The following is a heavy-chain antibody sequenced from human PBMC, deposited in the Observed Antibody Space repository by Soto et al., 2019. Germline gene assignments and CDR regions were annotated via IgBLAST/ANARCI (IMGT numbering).Heavy chain of an antibody. CDR2: IYYSGST. CDR3: ASSIRYYYGMDV. Sequence: SETLSLTCTVSGGSISSYYWSWIRQPPGKGLEWIGEIYYSGSTNYNPSLKSRVTISVDTSKNQFSLKLSSVTAADTAVYYCASSIRYYYGMDVWGQGTTVTVSS. J-gene: IGHJ6*02. CDR1: GGSISSYY. V-gene: IGHV4-59*12.